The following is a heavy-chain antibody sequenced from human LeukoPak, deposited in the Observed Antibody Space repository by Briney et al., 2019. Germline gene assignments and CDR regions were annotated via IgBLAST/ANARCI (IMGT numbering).Heavy chain of an antibody. CDR2: ISGGGDST. J-gene: IGHJ4*02. CDR1: GFTFRNHA. D-gene: IGHD3-22*01. Sequence: PGGSLRLSCAASGFTFRNHAIHWVRQAPGKGLEWVSIISGGGDSTSYSDSVKGRFTISKDNSKNTLYMRMSSLRAEDTAVYYCAKRRYDSSGHFDSWGQGTLVTVSS. CDR3: AKRRYDSSGHFDS. V-gene: IGHV3-23*01.